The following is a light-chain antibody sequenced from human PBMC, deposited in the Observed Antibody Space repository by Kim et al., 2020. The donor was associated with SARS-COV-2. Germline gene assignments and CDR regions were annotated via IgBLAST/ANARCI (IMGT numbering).Light chain of an antibody. CDR2: EIS. CDR1: QGIGSY. Sequence: AAVGDRVSIICRASQGIGSYVGWYQQKPGKAPKRLIYEISSLQIGVPSRFSGSGSGTEFTLTISSLQPEDVANYFCLQHGDFPPTFGQGTKVDIK. J-gene: IGKJ1*01. CDR3: LQHGDFPPT. V-gene: IGKV1-17*01.